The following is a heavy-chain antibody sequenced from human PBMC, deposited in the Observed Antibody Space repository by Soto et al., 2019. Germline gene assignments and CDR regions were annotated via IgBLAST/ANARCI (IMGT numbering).Heavy chain of an antibody. CDR3: ARGGIYCSSTSCSAFDI. J-gene: IGHJ3*02. CDR2: IIPILGIA. V-gene: IGHV1-69*02. D-gene: IGHD2-2*01. Sequence: ASVKVSCKASGGTFSSYTISWVRQAPGQGLEWMGRIIPILGIANYAQKFQGRVTITADKSTSTAYMELSSLRSEDTAVYYCARGGIYCSSTSCSAFDIWGQGTMVTVSS. CDR1: GGTFSSYT.